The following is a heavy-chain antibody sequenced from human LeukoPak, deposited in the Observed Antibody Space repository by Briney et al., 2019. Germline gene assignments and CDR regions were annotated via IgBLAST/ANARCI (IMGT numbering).Heavy chain of an antibody. Sequence: SETLSLTCAVYRGSFSGYYWSWIRQPPGKGLEWIGEIHHSGSTNYNPSLKSRVTISVDTSKHQFSLKLSSVTAADTAVYYCAREGDSSVYYDYWGQGTLVSVSS. V-gene: IGHV4-34*01. CDR3: AREGDSSVYYDY. D-gene: IGHD3-22*01. J-gene: IGHJ4*02. CDR2: IHHSGST. CDR1: RGSFSGYY.